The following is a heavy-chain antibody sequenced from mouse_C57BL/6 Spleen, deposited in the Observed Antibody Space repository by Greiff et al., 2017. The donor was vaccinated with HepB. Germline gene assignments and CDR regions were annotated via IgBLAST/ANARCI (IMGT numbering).Heavy chain of an antibody. J-gene: IGHJ3*01. D-gene: IGHD2-2*01. CDR2: IDPSDSET. CDR3: ARREGYGYDEGFAY. V-gene: IGHV1-52*01. CDR1: GYTFTSYW. Sequence: QVQLQQPGAELVRPGSSVKLSCKASGYTFTSYWMHWVKQRPIQGLEWIGNIDPSDSETHYNQKFKDKATLTVDKSSSTAYMQLSSLTSEDSAVYYCARREGYGYDEGFAYWGQGTLVTVSA.